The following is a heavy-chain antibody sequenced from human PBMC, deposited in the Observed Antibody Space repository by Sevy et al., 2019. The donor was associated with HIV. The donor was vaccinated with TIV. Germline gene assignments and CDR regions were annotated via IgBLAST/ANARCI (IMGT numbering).Heavy chain of an antibody. D-gene: IGHD3-3*01. V-gene: IGHV3-30*02. CDR1: GFTFSSYG. CDR3: AKGDFWSTYYYYYGMDV. Sequence: GGSLRLSCAASGFTFSSYGMHWVRQAPGKGLEWVAFIRYDGSNKYYADSVKGRFTISRDNSKNTLYLQMNSLRAEDTAVYYGAKGDFWSTYYYYYGMDVWGQGTTVTVSS. CDR2: IRYDGSNK. J-gene: IGHJ6*02.